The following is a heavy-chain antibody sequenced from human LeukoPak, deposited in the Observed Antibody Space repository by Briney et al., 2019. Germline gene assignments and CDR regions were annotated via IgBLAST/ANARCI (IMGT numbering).Heavy chain of an antibody. CDR3: ARAPPMAGTVSGFLDY. CDR2: INPIGGRT. V-gene: IGHV1-46*01. Sequence: ASVKVSCKASGYTFTSYYIHWVRQAPGQGLEWMGIINPIGGRTSYAQKFQGRVTMTRDTSTSTVYMVLSSLRSEDTAVYYCARAPPMAGTVSGFLDYWGQGTLVTVSS. J-gene: IGHJ4*02. D-gene: IGHD6-19*01. CDR1: GYTFTSYY.